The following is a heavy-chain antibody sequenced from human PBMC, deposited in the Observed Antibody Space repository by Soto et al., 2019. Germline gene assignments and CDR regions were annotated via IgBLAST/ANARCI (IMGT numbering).Heavy chain of an antibody. V-gene: IGHV1-69*06. CDR1: GGTFSSYA. CDR2: IIPIFGTA. D-gene: IGHD1-26*01. J-gene: IGHJ6*02. Sequence: SVKVSCKASGGTFSSYAISWVRQAPGQGLEWMGGIIPIFGTASHAQKFQGRVTITADKSTSTAYMELSSLRSEDTAVYYCARPSRNYSGSYYYYYGMDVWGQGTTVTVSS. CDR3: ARPSRNYSGSYYYYYGMDV.